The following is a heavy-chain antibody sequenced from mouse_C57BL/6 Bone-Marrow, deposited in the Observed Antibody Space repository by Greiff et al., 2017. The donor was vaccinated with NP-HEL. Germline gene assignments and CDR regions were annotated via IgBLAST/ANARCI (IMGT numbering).Heavy chain of an antibody. CDR2: IYPGSGST. J-gene: IGHJ4*01. CDR1: GYTFTSYW. Sequence: QVHVKQSGAELVKPGASVKMSCKASGYTFTSYWITWVKQRPGQGLEWIGDIYPGSGSTNYNEKFKSKATLTVDTSSSTAYMQLSSLTSEDSAVYYCARERSRRRYAMDYWGQGTSVTVSS. V-gene: IGHV1-55*01. D-gene: IGHD2-12*01. CDR3: ARERSRRRYAMDY.